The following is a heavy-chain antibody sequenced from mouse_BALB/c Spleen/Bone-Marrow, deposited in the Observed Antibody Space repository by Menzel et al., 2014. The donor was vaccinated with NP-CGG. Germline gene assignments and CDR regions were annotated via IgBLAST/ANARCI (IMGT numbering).Heavy chain of an antibody. J-gene: IGHJ2*01. CDR2: IDPSDSYT. Sequence: VKLMESGAELVKPGASVKMSCKASGHTFTSYWMHWVKQRPGQGLEWIGTIDPSDSYTSYNQKFKGKATLTVDTSSSTAYMQLSSLTSEDSAVYYCTMDDYDGGYYFDYWGQGTTLTVSS. V-gene: IGHV1S127*01. CDR3: TMDDYDGGYYFDY. D-gene: IGHD2-4*01. CDR1: GHTFTSYW.